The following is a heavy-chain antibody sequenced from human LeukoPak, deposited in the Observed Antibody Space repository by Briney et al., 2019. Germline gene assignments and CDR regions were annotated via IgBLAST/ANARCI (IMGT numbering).Heavy chain of an antibody. D-gene: IGHD3-3*01. CDR2: ISAYNGNT. CDR3: ARDLKITIFGVAEADYYYGMDV. Sequence: ASVKVSCKASGYTFITHGLTWVRQAPGQGLEWMGWISAYNGNTIYAQTLQDRLTMTTDTSTSTAYMELRSLRSDDTAVYYCARDLKITIFGVAEADYYYGMDVWGPGTTVTVSS. V-gene: IGHV1-18*01. CDR1: GYTFITHG. J-gene: IGHJ6*02.